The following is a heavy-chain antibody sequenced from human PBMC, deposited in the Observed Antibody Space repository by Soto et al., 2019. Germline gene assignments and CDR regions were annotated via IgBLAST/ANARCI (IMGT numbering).Heavy chain of an antibody. D-gene: IGHD6-13*01. CDR3: AREIAAAGPVDY. V-gene: IGHV3-7*01. Sequence: PGGSLRLSCAASGFTFSSYAMSWVRQAPGKGLEWVATIKGGGSEKYYVDSVKGRFTISRDNAKNTLYLQMNSLRAEDTAVYYCAREIAAAGPVDYWGQGTLVTVSS. J-gene: IGHJ4*02. CDR1: GFTFSSYA. CDR2: IKGGGSEK.